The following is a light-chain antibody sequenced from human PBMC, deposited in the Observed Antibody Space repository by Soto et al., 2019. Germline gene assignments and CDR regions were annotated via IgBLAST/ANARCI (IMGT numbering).Light chain of an antibody. CDR2: NTS. Sequence: DIVMTQTPLSSPVTLGKPASISCRSSQSLLDSDGDTYLSWLQQRPGQPPRLLISNTSSRFSGVPDRFSGSGAGTDFTPKISRVEVDDVGVYYCMQATQFPHTFGQGTKLEI. CDR3: MQATQFPHT. J-gene: IGKJ2*01. V-gene: IGKV2-24*01. CDR1: QSLLDSDGDTY.